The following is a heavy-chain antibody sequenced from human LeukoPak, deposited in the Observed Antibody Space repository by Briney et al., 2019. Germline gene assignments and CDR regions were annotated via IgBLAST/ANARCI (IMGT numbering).Heavy chain of an antibody. CDR2: ISDSGGST. Sequence: GGSLRLSCAVSGISLSNYGMSWVRQAPGKGLEWVAGISDSGGSTNYADSVKGRFTISRDNPKNTLYLQMNRLRAEDTAVYFCAKRGVVIRVILVGFHKEAYYFDSWGQGALVTVSS. CDR1: GISLSNYG. V-gene: IGHV3-23*01. CDR3: AKRGVVIRVILVGFHKEAYYFDS. J-gene: IGHJ4*02. D-gene: IGHD3-22*01.